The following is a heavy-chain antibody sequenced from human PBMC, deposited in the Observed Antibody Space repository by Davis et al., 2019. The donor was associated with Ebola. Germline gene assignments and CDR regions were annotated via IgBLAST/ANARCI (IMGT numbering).Heavy chain of an antibody. CDR3: ARVSKEVRRYGMDV. V-gene: IGHV3-53*01. CDR1: GFTFSNYA. D-gene: IGHD4/OR15-4a*01. J-gene: IGHJ6*02. Sequence: GESLKISCAASGFTFSNYAMSWVRQAPGKGLEWVSVIYSGGSTYYADSVKGRFTISRDNSKNTLYLQMNSLRAEDTAVYYCARVSKEVRRYGMDVWGQGTTVTVSS. CDR2: IYSGGST.